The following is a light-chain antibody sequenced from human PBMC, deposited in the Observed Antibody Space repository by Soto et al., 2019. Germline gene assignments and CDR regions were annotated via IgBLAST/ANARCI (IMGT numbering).Light chain of an antibody. Sequence: EIVLTQSPGTLSLSPGERATLSCRASQSVSSSFLAWYQQRPGQAPRLLIFGASSRATDIPDRFSGSGSGTDFTLTISRLEPEDFAVYYCQQSGNSPPKYIFGQGTKLEI. J-gene: IGKJ2*01. V-gene: IGKV3-20*01. CDR3: QQSGNSPPKYI. CDR2: GAS. CDR1: QSVSSSF.